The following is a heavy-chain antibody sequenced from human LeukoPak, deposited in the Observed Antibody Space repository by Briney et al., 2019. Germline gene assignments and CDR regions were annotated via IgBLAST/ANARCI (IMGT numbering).Heavy chain of an antibody. D-gene: IGHD1-26*01. CDR2: IRSKVYGGTT. CDR3: TRVVLVGTTYSYFDY. V-gene: IGHV3-49*04. Sequence: GGSLRLSCTASGFTFGDYAMSWVRQAPGKGLEWVGFIRSKVYGGTTEYAASVKGRFTISRDDSKNSLYLQMNSLKAEDTAVYYCTRVVLVGTTYSYFDYWGQGTLVTVSS. J-gene: IGHJ4*02. CDR1: GFTFGDYA.